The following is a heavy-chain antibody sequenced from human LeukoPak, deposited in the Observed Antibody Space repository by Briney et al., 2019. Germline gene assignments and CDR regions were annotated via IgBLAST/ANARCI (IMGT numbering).Heavy chain of an antibody. V-gene: IGHV4-39*07. CDR1: GDSINSSTSY. D-gene: IGHD3-3*01. CDR3: ARVFRFSYFDY. CDR2: IFYSGSI. J-gene: IGHJ4*02. Sequence: SETLSLTCSVSGDSINSSTSYWGWVRQPPGKGLEWIGTIFYSGSIYNNPSLKSRVTMSLDTSKNPFSLRLRSVTAADTAFYYCARVFRFSYFDYWGQGALITVS.